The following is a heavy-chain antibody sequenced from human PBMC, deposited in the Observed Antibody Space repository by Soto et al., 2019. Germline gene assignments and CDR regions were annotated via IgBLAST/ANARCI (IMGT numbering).Heavy chain of an antibody. V-gene: IGHV4-59*12. CDR1: GGSISSYY. J-gene: IGHJ4*02. CDR3: AAGGGLPRYY. D-gene: IGHD5-12*01. CDR2: IYYSGST. Sequence: SETLSLTCTVSGGSISSYYWSWIRQPPGKGLEWIGYIYYSGSTNYNPSLKSRVTISVDTSKNQFSLKLSSVAAADTAVYYCAAGGGLPRYYWGQGTLVTVSS.